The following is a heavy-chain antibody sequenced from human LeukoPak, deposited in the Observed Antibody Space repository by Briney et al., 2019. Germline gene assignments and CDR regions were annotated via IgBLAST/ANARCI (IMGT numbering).Heavy chain of an antibody. Sequence: GGSLRLSCAASGFTFSNYWMNWVRQAPGKGLEWVASINQDGSEKYYVDSVKGRFTISRDKAKNSLYLQMNSLRVEDTAVCYCARDGVDSGLYFDYWGQGTLVTVSS. V-gene: IGHV3-7*01. CDR2: INQDGSEK. CDR1: GFTFSNYW. CDR3: ARDGVDSGLYFDY. D-gene: IGHD3-22*01. J-gene: IGHJ4*02.